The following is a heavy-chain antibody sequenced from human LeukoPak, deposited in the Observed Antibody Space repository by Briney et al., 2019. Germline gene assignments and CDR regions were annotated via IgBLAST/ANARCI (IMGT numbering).Heavy chain of an antibody. J-gene: IGHJ4*02. Sequence: SETLSLTCTVSGGSISSYHWSWIRQPAGKALEWIGRIYSSGSTNYNPSLRSRVTISVDTSKNQFSLKLSSVTAADTAVYYCARDRRGGSSLDYWGQGTLVTVSS. V-gene: IGHV4-4*07. CDR2: IYSSGST. CDR3: ARDRRGGSSLDY. D-gene: IGHD2-15*01. CDR1: GGSISSYH.